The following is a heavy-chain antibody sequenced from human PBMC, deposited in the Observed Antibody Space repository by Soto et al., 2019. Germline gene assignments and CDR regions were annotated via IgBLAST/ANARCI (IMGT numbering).Heavy chain of an antibody. Sequence: VSLRLVCAASGFPLSRYSMNWVRQAPGKGLEWVSYISSSSSTIYYPDSLTGRFTISRDNAKNSLYLQMNSLRDEDTAVYYCARDFDYYDSSGYYYYYYYGMDVWGQGTTVTVSS. J-gene: IGHJ6*02. CDR1: GFPLSRYS. CDR2: ISSSSSTI. CDR3: ARDFDYYDSSGYYYYYYYGMDV. D-gene: IGHD3-22*01. V-gene: IGHV3-48*02.